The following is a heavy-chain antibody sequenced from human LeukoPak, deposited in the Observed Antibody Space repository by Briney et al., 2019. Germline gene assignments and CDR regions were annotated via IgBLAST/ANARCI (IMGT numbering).Heavy chain of an antibody. J-gene: IGHJ5*02. CDR3: ARDGNWNYFLYNNNNWFDP. D-gene: IGHD1-7*01. V-gene: IGHV4-4*07. CDR1: GGSISSYY. Sequence: PSETLSLTCTVSGGSISSYYWSWIRQPAGKGLEWIGRIYTSGSTNYNPSLKSRVTMSVDTSKNQFSLKLSSVTAAHTAVYYCARDGNWNYFLYNNNNWFDPWGQGTLVTVSS. CDR2: IYTSGST.